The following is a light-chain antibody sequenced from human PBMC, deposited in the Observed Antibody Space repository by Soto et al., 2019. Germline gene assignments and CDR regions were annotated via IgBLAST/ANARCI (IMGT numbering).Light chain of an antibody. J-gene: IGKJ1*01. CDR3: QQYNSLWT. CDR2: DAS. Sequence: DIQMTQSPSTLSASVGDRVTITCRASQSVNNRLAWYQQKPGXIPXXLIYDASSLTSGVPSRFSGSGSGTEFTLTISSLQPDDFATYYCQQYNSLWTFGQGTKVDNK. V-gene: IGKV1-5*01. CDR1: QSVNNR.